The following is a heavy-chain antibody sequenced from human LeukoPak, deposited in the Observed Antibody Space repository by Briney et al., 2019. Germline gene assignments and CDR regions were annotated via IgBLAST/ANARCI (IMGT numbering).Heavy chain of an antibody. D-gene: IGHD5-18*01. CDR3: ATVDTAMATVDVDY. CDR2: VDPEDGET. V-gene: IGHV1-69-2*01. J-gene: IGHJ4*02. CDR1: GYTFISYY. Sequence: ASVKVSFKASGYTFISYYMHWVQQAPGKGLEWMGRVDPEDGETIYAEKFQGRVTITADTSTDTAYMEPSSLRSEDTAVYYCATVDTAMATVDVDYWGQGTLVTVSS.